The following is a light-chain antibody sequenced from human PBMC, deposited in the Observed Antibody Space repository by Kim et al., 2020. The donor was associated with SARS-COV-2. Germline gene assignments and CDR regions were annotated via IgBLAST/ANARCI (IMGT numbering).Light chain of an antibody. V-gene: IGLV3-21*04. CDR2: YDS. CDR3: QVWDSSSDHRV. J-gene: IGLJ3*02. CDR1: NIGSKS. Sequence: PGKTSRITCGGNNIGSKSVHWYQQKPGQAPVLGIYYDSDRPSGIPERFSGSNSGNTATLTISRVEAGDEADYYCQVWDSSSDHRVFGGGTQLTVL.